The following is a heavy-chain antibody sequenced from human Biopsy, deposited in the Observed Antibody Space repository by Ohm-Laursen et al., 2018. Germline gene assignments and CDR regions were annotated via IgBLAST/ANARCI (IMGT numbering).Heavy chain of an antibody. D-gene: IGHD6-19*01. V-gene: IGHV1-46*01. J-gene: IGHJ4*02. CDR1: GYSFTSYY. CDR2: INPSGSTT. Sequence: ASVKVSCKAFGYSFTSYYMHWVRQAPGRGLEWMGMINPSGSTTSYPQIFQGRVTMTRDTSKSTVYMELSSLRSADTAVYFCARNTGWYGDLYYFDYWGQGTLVTVSS. CDR3: ARNTGWYGDLYYFDY.